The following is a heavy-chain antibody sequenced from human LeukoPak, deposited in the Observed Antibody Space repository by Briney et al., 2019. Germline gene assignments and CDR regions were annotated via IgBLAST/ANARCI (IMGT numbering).Heavy chain of an antibody. Sequence: PGGSPRLSCAASGFTFSSYAMSWVRQTPGKGLEWVSIISGSGGSTYYANSVKGRFTISRDNSKNTLYLQMNSLRAEDTAVYFCAKAYSGHVHPSFDYWGQGTLVTVSS. V-gene: IGHV3-23*01. D-gene: IGHD5-12*01. J-gene: IGHJ4*02. CDR1: GFTFSSYA. CDR2: ISGSGGST. CDR3: AKAYSGHVHPSFDY.